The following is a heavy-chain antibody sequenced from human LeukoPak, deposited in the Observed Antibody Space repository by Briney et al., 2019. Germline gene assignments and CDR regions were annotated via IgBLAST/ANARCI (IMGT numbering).Heavy chain of an antibody. J-gene: IGHJ4*02. CDR1: GFTFSSYG. D-gene: IGHD1-26*01. Sequence: GGSLRLSCAASGFTFSSYGMHWVRQAPGKGLEWVAVIWYDGSNKYYADSVKGRFTISRGNSKNTLYLQMNSLRAEDTAVYYCARDSGSTTAFDYWGQGTLVTVSS. CDR2: IWYDGSNK. V-gene: IGHV3-33*01. CDR3: ARDSGSTTAFDY.